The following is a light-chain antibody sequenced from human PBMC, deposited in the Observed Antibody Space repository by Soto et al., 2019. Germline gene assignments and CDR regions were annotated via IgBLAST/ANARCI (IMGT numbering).Light chain of an antibody. CDR2: EVS. CDR3: SSYRSSSTLYV. J-gene: IGLJ1*01. Sequence: QSALTQPASVSGSPGQSITISCTGTSSDVGGHNYVSWYQQHPGKAPKLMIYEVSNRPSGVSNRFSGSKSGNTASLTISGLQAEDEADYYCSSYRSSSTLYVFGNGTKVTVL. V-gene: IGLV2-14*01. CDR1: SSDVGGHNY.